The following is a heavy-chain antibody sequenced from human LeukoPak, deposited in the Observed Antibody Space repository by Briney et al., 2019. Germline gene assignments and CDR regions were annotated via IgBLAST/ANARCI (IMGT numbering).Heavy chain of an antibody. V-gene: IGHV3-21*01. CDR1: GFTFSSCS. Sequence: PGGSLRLSCAASGFTFSSCSMNWVRQAPGKGLEWVSSISSSSSYIYYADSVKGRFTISRDNAKNSLYLQMNSLRAEDTAVYYCARNGQLVLFYYYYYMDVWGKGTTVTVSS. D-gene: IGHD6-13*01. CDR3: ARNGQLVLFYYYYYMDV. J-gene: IGHJ6*03. CDR2: ISSSSSYI.